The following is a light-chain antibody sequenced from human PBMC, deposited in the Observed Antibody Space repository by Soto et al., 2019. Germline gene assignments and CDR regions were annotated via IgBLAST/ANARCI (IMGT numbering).Light chain of an antibody. V-gene: IGLV2-23*02. CDR2: EVN. Sequence: QSALTQPASVSGSPGQSITISCTGTSSDVGSYNLVSWYQQLTGKAPKLIIFEVNERPSGISNRFSGSKSGNTASLTISELQGEDEAHYYCCSYAGSSIFVFGGWTKLTVL. CDR3: CSYAGSSIFV. CDR1: SSDVGSYNL. J-gene: IGLJ2*01.